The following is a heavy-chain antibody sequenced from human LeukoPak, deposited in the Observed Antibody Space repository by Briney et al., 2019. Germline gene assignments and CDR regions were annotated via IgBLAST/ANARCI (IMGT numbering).Heavy chain of an antibody. CDR1: GFTFSSNG. Sequence: AGSLRLSCAASGFTFSSNGMHWDRQAPGKGLEWVAFLQYDGRIKYYADSVKGRFTISRDNAKNSLYLQMNSLRAEDTAVYYCASPNPRIAARPYYYYYLDVWGKGTTVTVSS. J-gene: IGHJ6*03. CDR3: ASPNPRIAARPYYYYYLDV. D-gene: IGHD6-6*01. CDR2: LQYDGRIK. V-gene: IGHV3-30*02.